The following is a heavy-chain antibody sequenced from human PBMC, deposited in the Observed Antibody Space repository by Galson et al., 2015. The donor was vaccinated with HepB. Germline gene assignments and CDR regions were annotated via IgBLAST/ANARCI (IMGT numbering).Heavy chain of an antibody. CDR2: ISPIFGTA. V-gene: IGHV1-69*13. CDR3: ARDPSGHIYGSENAFDV. CDR1: GGTFSSYS. D-gene: IGHD5-18*01. J-gene: IGHJ3*01. Sequence: SVKVSCKASGGTFSSYSISWVRQASGQGLEWMGGISPIFGTANYAQNFQGRVTITADESRTTAYMELSSLRSDDTAVYYCARDPSGHIYGSENAFDVWGQGTLVTVSS.